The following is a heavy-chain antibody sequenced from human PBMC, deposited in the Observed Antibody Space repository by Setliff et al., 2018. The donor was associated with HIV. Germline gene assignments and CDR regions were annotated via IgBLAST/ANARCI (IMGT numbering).Heavy chain of an antibody. J-gene: IGHJ3*02. CDR1: GGSISSSRYY. D-gene: IGHD3-22*01. CDR3: ARQPHDFDCSGYYGDAFDI. V-gene: IGHV4-39*01. CDR2: IYFSGNT. Sequence: SETLSLTCTVSGGSISSSRYYWGWIRQPPGKGLEWIASIYFSGNTRYNPSLKSRVTISVDTSKNQFSLKLRSVTASDTAVYYCARQPHDFDCSGYYGDAFDIWGQGTMVTVSS.